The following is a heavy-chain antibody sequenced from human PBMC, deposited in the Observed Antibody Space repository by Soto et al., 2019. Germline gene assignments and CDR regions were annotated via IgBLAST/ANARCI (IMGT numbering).Heavy chain of an antibody. V-gene: IGHV1-18*01. Sequence: QVHLVQSGAAVKKPGASVKVSCKGSGYAFTTYVITWVRQAPGQGLEWMGWISAHNGNTNYAQKLQGRVTVTRDTSTSTAYMELRSRRSDDTAVYYCARGRYGDYWGQGALVTVSS. J-gene: IGHJ4*02. CDR1: GYAFTTYV. D-gene: IGHD1-1*01. CDR2: ISAHNGNT. CDR3: ARGRYGDY.